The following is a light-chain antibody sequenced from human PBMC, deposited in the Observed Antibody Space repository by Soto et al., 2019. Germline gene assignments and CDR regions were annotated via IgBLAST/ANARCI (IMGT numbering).Light chain of an antibody. Sequence: DLQMTQSPSSVSASVGDRVTITCRASQDISTWLAWYQQKPGKAPKLLMYGASTLQSGFPSRFSGSGSGTDYTLTISSLQPEDFATYYCQQANSFPPTFGQGTKVEIK. CDR2: GAS. V-gene: IGKV1-12*01. CDR1: QDISTW. J-gene: IGKJ1*01. CDR3: QQANSFPPT.